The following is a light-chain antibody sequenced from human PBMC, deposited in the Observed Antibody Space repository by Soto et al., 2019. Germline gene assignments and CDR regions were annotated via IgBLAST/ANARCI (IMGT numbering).Light chain of an antibody. J-gene: IGLJ1*01. Sequence: SVLTQSASVSGSPGQSITISCTGTSSDVGNYNYVSWYQQHPGEVPKLIIFNVNNRPSGVSNRFSGSKSGNTASLTISGLQAEDEADYYCSSFTSSTTYVFGTGTKLTVL. CDR3: SSFTSSTTYV. CDR2: NVN. V-gene: IGLV2-14*01. CDR1: SSDVGNYNY.